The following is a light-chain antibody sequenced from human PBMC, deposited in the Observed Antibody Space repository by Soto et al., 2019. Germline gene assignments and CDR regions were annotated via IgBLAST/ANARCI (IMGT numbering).Light chain of an antibody. CDR2: AAS. V-gene: IGKV1-39*01. Sequence: HMAHNPDTLSAAEGRRATVSGRASQTISSWLAWYQQKPGKAPKLLIYAASSLQSGVPSRFSGSGSGTGFTLPISSLQPEDFALYHCQHRYTTLSRRFGPGTKVDIK. CDR1: QTISSW. J-gene: IGKJ3*01. CDR3: QHRYTTLSRR.